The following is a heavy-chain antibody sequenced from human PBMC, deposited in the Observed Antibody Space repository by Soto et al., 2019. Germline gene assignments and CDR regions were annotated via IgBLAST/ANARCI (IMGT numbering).Heavy chain of an antibody. J-gene: IGHJ4*02. Sequence: PGGSLRLSCAASGFTFSSYWMSWVRQAPGKGLEWVANIKQDGSEKYYVDSVKGRFTISRDNAKNSLYLQMNSLRAEDTAVYYCARVITIFGVVIIYAPVYFDYWAQGTLVTVSS. D-gene: IGHD3-3*01. V-gene: IGHV3-7*01. CDR3: ARVITIFGVVIIYAPVYFDY. CDR1: GFTFSSYW. CDR2: IKQDGSEK.